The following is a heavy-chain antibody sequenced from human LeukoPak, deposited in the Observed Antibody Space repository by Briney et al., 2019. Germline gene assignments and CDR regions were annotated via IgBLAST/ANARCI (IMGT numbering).Heavy chain of an antibody. J-gene: IGHJ4*02. CDR1: GFSFSSYN. D-gene: IGHD5-18*01. V-gene: IGHV3-21*01. Sequence: GGSLRLSCAASGFSFSSYNMNWVRQALGKGLEWVSFISSSSSYIYYVDSVKGRFTISRDNAKNSLYLQMNSLRAEDTAVYYCARAPGYRGFLDYWGQGNLVTVSS. CDR3: ARAPGYRGFLDY. CDR2: ISSSSSYI.